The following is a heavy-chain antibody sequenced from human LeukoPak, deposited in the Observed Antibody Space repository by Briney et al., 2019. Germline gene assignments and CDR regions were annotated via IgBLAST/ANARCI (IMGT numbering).Heavy chain of an antibody. CDR3: AKAQEYIFGTLGY. CDR1: GFTFSSYG. D-gene: IGHD2/OR15-2a*01. V-gene: IGHV3-30*18. CDR2: ISYDGSNK. Sequence: PGGSLRLSCAASGFTFSSYGMHWVRQAPGKGLEWVAVISYDGSNKYYADSVKGRFTISRDNSKNTLYLQMNSLRAEDTAVYYCAKAQEYIFGTLGYWGQGTLVTVSS. J-gene: IGHJ4*02.